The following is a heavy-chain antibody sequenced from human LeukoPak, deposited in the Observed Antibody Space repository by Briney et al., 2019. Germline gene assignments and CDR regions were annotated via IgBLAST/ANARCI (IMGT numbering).Heavy chain of an antibody. J-gene: IGHJ4*02. CDR2: ISGGGAGT. CDR1: GFTFSGYA. V-gene: IGHV3-23*01. D-gene: IGHD2-2*01. Sequence: PGGSLRLSCAVSGFTFSGYAMNWVRQAPGKGLEWVSGISGGGAGTYYADSVKGRFTISRDNSKNTLYLQMNSLRDEDTAVYYCARGYCSSSYCFQFDYWGQGTLVTVSS. CDR3: ARGYCSSSYCFQFDY.